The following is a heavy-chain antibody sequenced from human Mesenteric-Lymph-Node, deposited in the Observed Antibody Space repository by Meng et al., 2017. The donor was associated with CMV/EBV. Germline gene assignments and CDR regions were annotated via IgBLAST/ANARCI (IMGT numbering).Heavy chain of an antibody. V-gene: IGHV4-4*02. Sequence: CAVSGGSISSFNWWSGVRQSPGKGLEWIGEIYHGGNTNYNPSLKSRVTMSVDKSKNQFSLNLSSVTAADTAVYYCSRRLSVISPFDYWGQGTLVTVSS. J-gene: IGHJ4*02. CDR1: GGSISSFNW. CDR3: SRRLSVISPFDY. D-gene: IGHD2-21*01. CDR2: IYHGGNT.